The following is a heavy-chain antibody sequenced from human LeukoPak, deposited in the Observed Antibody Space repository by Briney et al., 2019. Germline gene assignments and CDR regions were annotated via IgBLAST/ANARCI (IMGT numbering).Heavy chain of an antibody. Sequence: PGRSLRLSCAASGFTFDDYAMPWVRQAPGKGLEWVSGISWNSGSIGYADSVKGRFTISRDNAKNSLYLQMNNLRGEDTALYYCASGGAGVYYDSSGYIPYDYWGQGTLVTVSS. CDR1: GFTFDDYA. CDR2: ISWNSGSI. D-gene: IGHD3-22*01. V-gene: IGHV3-9*01. CDR3: ASGGAGVYYDSSGYIPYDY. J-gene: IGHJ4*02.